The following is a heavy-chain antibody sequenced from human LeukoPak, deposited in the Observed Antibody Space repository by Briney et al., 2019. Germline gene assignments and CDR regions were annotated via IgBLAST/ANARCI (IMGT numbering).Heavy chain of an antibody. CDR2: ISSSGNTI. D-gene: IGHD3-22*01. J-gene: IGHJ4*02. V-gene: IGHV3-11*01. CDR3: ASGGYYEVDY. CDR1: GFTFSDYY. Sequence: PGGSLRLSCAASGFTFSDYYMSWIRQAPRQGLGRVSYISSSGNTIYYADSVKGRFTISRDNAKHSLYLQMNSLRAEDTAVYYCASGGYYEVDYWGQGTLVTVSS.